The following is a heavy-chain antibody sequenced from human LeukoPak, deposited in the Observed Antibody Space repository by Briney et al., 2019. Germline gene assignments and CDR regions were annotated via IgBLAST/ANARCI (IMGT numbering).Heavy chain of an antibody. J-gene: IGHJ3*02. V-gene: IGHV1-69*02. Sequence: GASVKVSCKASGGTFSSYTISWVRQAPGQGLEWMGRIIPILGIANYAQKFQGRVTITADKSTSTAYMELSSLRSEDTAVYYCARTPYDYGDYADAFDIWGQGTMVTVSS. CDR1: GGTFSSYT. D-gene: IGHD4-17*01. CDR2: IIPILGIA. CDR3: ARTPYDYGDYADAFDI.